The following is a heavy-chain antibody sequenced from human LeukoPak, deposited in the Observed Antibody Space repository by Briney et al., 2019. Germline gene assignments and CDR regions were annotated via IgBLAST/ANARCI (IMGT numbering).Heavy chain of an antibody. CDR3: ARDSSGSEYYFDY. CDR1: GGSISSYY. D-gene: IGHD6-19*01. J-gene: IGHJ4*02. Sequence: TSSETLSLTCTVSGGSISSYYWSWIRQPPGKGLEWIGYIYYSGSTNYNPSLKSRVTMSVDTSKNQFSLKLSSVTAADTAVYYCARDSSGSEYYFDYWGQGILVTVSS. V-gene: IGHV4-59*12. CDR2: IYYSGST.